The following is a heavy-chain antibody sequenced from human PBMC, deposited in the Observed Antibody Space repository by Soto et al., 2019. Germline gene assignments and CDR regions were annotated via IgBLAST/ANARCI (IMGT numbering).Heavy chain of an antibody. V-gene: IGHV4-59*01. CDR1: GASISRYY. Sequence: QVRLQESGPGLVKPSETLSLTCTVSGASISRYYWSWIGQSPRRGLQWMGYLYNTGSTIYNPSLTIRVTISVETAKNQYSLKMNLVTAAATAVYYCARDLWRYSGVDCYPLDVWGQGTTVTVSS. J-gene: IGHJ6*02. CDR3: ARDLWRYSGVDCYPLDV. D-gene: IGHD2-21*02. CDR2: LYNTGST.